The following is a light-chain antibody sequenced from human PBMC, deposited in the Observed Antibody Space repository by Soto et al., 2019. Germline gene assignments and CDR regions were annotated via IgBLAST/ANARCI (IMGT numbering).Light chain of an antibody. CDR2: DAS. V-gene: IGKV3-20*01. Sequence: EFVLTQSPGTPSLSPGERATLSCSASQTVRNNYLAWYQQKPGQAPRLLIYDASSRATGIPDRFSGGGSGTDFTLTISRLEPEDFAVYYCQQFSSYPLTFGGGTKVDIK. CDR1: QTVRNNY. J-gene: IGKJ4*01. CDR3: QQFSSYPLT.